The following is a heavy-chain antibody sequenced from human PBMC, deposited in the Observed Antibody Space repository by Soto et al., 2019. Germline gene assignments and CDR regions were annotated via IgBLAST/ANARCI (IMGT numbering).Heavy chain of an antibody. J-gene: IGHJ5*02. CDR1: GGSISSYY. Sequence: SETLSLTCTVSGGSISSYYWSWIRQPPGKGLEWIGYIYYSGSTNYNPSLKSRVTISVDTSTNQFSLKLSSVTAADTAGYYCWRAGYCSSTSYSQVWLDPWGQGTMVTVSS. V-gene: IGHV4-59*01. CDR2: IYYSGST. CDR3: WRAGYCSSTSYSQVWLDP. D-gene: IGHD2-2*01.